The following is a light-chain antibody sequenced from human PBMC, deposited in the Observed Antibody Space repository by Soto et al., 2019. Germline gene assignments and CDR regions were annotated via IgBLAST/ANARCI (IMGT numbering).Light chain of an antibody. J-gene: IGLJ2*01. CDR2: DVS. CDR3: CSYAGSYTLV. V-gene: IGLV2-11*01. Sequence: QSALTQPASVSGSPGQSITISCTGTSVDVGGYNFVSWYQCRPDTAPKLIIYDVSKRPSGVPDRFSGSKSGNTASLTISGLQAEDEADYYCCSYAGSYTLVFGGGTKLTVL. CDR1: SVDVGGYNF.